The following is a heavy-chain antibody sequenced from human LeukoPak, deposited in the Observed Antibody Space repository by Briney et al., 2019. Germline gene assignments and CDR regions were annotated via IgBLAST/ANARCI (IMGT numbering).Heavy chain of an antibody. CDR3: ARAGGQGGGSSGYYYYYMDV. Sequence: ASVKVSCKASGYTFTSYYMHWVRQAPGQGLEWMGIINPSGGSTTYAQKFQGRVTLTRDMSTSTDYLELSSLRSEDTAVYYCARAGGQGGGSSGYYYYYMDVWGKGTTVTVSS. CDR1: GYTFTSYY. CDR2: INPSGGST. V-gene: IGHV1-46*01. J-gene: IGHJ6*03. D-gene: IGHD1-26*01.